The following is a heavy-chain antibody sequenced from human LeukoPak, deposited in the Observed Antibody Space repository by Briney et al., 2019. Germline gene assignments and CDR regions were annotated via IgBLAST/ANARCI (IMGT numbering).Heavy chain of an antibody. CDR1: RGSVSSYF. CDR3: ARDPDSDSGVFGR. D-gene: IGHD2-15*01. J-gene: IGHJ6*01. CDR2: VHASGST. Sequence: SDTLSLICNVSRGSVSSYFWSWIRQPAGKGLEWIGRVHASGSTNYSPSLRSRVAISLDKSNNNFSLKLTSVTAADTAVYHCARDPDSDSGVFGRWGRAITVIFSS. V-gene: IGHV4-4*07.